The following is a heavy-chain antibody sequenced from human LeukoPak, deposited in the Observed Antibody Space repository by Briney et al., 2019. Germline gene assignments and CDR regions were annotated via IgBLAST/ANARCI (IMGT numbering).Heavy chain of an antibody. CDR1: GYTFTGYY. D-gene: IGHD2-2*01. J-gene: IGHJ6*03. CDR3: ARTNIVVVPGPYYYYYYMDV. CDR2: MNPNSGNT. V-gene: IGHV1-8*03. Sequence: GASVKVSCKASGYTFTGYYMHWVRQAPGQGLEWMGWMNPNSGNTGYAQKFQGRVTITADESTSTAYMELSSLRSEDTAVYYCARTNIVVVPGPYYYYYYMDVWGKGTTVTVSS.